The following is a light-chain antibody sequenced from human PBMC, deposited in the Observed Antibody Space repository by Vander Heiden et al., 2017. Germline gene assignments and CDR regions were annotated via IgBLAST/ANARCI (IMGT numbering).Light chain of an antibody. CDR3: LQYGSSPYT. Sequence: EIVLTQSPVTLSFSPGERATLSCRASQSVSRTYLAWYQQKPGQAPRLLIYGASSRATGVPDRFSGRGSGTDFTLTISRLEPEDFAVYYCLQYGSSPYTFGPGTKLEIK. V-gene: IGKV3-20*01. J-gene: IGKJ2*01. CDR2: GAS. CDR1: QSVSRTY.